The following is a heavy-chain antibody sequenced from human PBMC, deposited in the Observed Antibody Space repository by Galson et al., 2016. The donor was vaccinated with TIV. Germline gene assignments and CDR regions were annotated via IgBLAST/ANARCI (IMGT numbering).Heavy chain of an antibody. CDR2: VSNTRSLK. CDR3: ARDHPQGWGFDC. D-gene: IGHD7-27*01. V-gene: IGHV3-21*01. J-gene: IGHJ4*02. Sequence: SLRHPYAASGFGLSSLSMHCVRQAPGKGLEWVPSVSNTRSLKHYPDSLKGQFTISRDNDRNSVFLQMNSLRAADTAVYYCARDHPQGWGFDCWGQGTLVTVSS. CDR1: GFGLSSLS.